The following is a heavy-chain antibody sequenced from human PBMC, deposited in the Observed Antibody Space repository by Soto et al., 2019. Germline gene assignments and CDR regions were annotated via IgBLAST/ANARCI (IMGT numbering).Heavy chain of an antibody. Sequence: EVQLVESGGGLVKPGGSLRLSCAASGFTFSSYSMNWVRQAPGKGLEWVSSISSSSSYIYYADSVKGRFTISRDNAKNSLYLQMNSLRAEDTAVYYCARAGIAAAGTYFQHWGQDTLVTVSS. V-gene: IGHV3-21*01. CDR2: ISSSSSYI. CDR1: GFTFSSYS. J-gene: IGHJ1*01. D-gene: IGHD6-13*01. CDR3: ARAGIAAAGTYFQH.